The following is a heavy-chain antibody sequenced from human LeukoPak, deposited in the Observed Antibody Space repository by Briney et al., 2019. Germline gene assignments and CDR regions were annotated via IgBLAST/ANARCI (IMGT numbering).Heavy chain of an antibody. CDR1: GGSISSYY. J-gene: IGHJ4*02. V-gene: IGHV4-59*01. CDR2: IYYSGST. Sequence: TSETLSLTCTVSGGSISSYYWSWIRQPPGKGLEWIGYIYYSGSTNYNPSLKSRVTISVDTSKNQFSLKLSSVTAADTAVYYCARVGHYYDSSGHPRYYFDYWGQGTLVTVSS. CDR3: ARVGHYYDSSGHPRYYFDY. D-gene: IGHD3-22*01.